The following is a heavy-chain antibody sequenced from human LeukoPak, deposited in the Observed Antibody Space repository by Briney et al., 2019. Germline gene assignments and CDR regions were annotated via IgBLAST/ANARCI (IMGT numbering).Heavy chain of an antibody. CDR1: GGSLTDYH. J-gene: IGHJ3*02. D-gene: IGHD3-10*01. V-gene: IGHV4-34*01. CDR3: ARVPLFGFGEKAFDI. CDR2: ISHSGST. Sequence: SETLSLACVVSGGSLTDYHWNWIRQSPGKGLEWIGEISHSGSTTYNPSLKSRLTMSVDTSKNQFSLKLRSVTVADTAVYYCARVPLFGFGEKAFDIWGQGTMVTVSS.